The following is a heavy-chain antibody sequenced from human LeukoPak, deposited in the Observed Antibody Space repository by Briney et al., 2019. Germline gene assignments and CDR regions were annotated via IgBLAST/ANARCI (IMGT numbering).Heavy chain of an antibody. CDR1: GGSFSGYY. J-gene: IGHJ4*02. CDR2: INHSGST. V-gene: IGHV4-34*01. D-gene: IGHD5-24*01. CDR3: ARRRRATIISKAVHFDY. Sequence: SETLSLTCAVYGGSFSGYYWSWIRQPPGKGLEWIGEINHSGSTNYNPSLKSRVTISVDTSKNQFSLKLSSVTAADTAVYYCARRRRATIISKAVHFDYWGQGTLVTVSS.